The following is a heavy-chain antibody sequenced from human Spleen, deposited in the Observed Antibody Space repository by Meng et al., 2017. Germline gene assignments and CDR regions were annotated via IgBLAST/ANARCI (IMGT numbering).Heavy chain of an antibody. CDR2: IYTCGST. J-gene: IGHJ5*02. CDR1: GFIFSDYY. V-gene: IGHV3-66*01. CDR3: AKGSGFYPA. Sequence: VQLVGSGGGLVKTGGSLRLSLAASGFIFSDYYMTWVRQAPGKGLEWVSLIYTCGSTYYADSVKGRFTISRDNSSNTLYLQMNSLRAEDTAVYYCAKGSGFYPAWGQGTLVTVSS. D-gene: IGHD5-12*01.